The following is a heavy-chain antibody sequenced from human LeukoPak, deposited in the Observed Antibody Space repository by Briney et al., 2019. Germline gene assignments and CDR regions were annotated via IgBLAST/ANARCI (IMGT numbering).Heavy chain of an antibody. CDR1: GYTFTSYY. CDR2: INPSGGST. CDR3: ARAPYCSGGSCYSYYYYYMDV. V-gene: IGHV1-46*01. D-gene: IGHD2-15*01. J-gene: IGHJ6*03. Sequence: ASVKVSCKASGYTFTSYYMHWVRQAPGQGLEWMGIINPSGGSTSYAQKFQGRVTMTRDTSTSTVYMELSSLRSEETAVYYCARAPYCSGGSCYSYYYYYMDVWGKGTTVTISS.